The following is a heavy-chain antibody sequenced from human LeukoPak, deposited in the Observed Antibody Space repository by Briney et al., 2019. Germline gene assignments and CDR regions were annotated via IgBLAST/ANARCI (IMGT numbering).Heavy chain of an antibody. CDR3: ARGWEGTYYDFWSGYYSRAFDY. Sequence: SVKVSCKASGGTLNTHIFTWVRQAPGQGLEWMGRITPIIDTTKYAQKFQGRVTITADKSTSTAYMELSSLRSEDTAVYYCARGWEGTYYDFWSGYYSRAFDYWGQGTLVTVSS. V-gene: IGHV1-69*08. J-gene: IGHJ4*02. D-gene: IGHD3-3*01. CDR1: GGTLNTHI. CDR2: ITPIIDTT.